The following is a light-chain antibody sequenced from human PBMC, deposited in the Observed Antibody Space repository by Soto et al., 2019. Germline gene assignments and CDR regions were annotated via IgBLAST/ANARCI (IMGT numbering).Light chain of an antibody. CDR3: QQRYSWPPIT. CDR2: GAS. V-gene: IGKV3D-20*02. CDR1: QRVTSSY. J-gene: IGKJ5*01. Sequence: DIVLTQSPGTLSLSPGETATLSCRASQRVTSSYLAWYQQKPGQAPRLLIYGASSRATGIPDRFSGSGSETDFTLTISSLEPGDFAVYYCQQRYSWPPITFGQGTRLEIK.